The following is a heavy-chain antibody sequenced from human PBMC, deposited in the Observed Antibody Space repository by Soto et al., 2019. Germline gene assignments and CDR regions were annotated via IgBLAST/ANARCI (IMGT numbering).Heavy chain of an antibody. Sequence: QVQLQESGPGLVKPSQTLSLTCTVSGGSISSGGYYWSWIRQHPGKGLEWIGYIYYSGSTYYNPSLKSRVTISVDTSKNQFSLKLSSVTAADTAVYYCARGQALSNERYQLPWVGAFDPWGQGTLVTVSS. D-gene: IGHD2-2*01. CDR2: IYYSGST. J-gene: IGHJ5*02. CDR1: GGSISSGGYY. CDR3: ARGQALSNERYQLPWVGAFDP. V-gene: IGHV4-31*03.